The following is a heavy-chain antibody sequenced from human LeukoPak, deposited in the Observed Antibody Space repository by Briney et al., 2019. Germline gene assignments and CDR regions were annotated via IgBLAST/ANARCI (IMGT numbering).Heavy chain of an antibody. Sequence: SETLSLTCTVSGGSISSYYWSWIRKPPGKGLEGIGYIYYSGSTNYNPSLKSRVTISVDTSKNQFSLKLSSVTAADTAVYYCARVSRSWSGYYPYYFDYWGQGTLVTVSS. CDR2: IYYSGST. D-gene: IGHD3-3*01. CDR3: ARVSRSWSGYYPYYFDY. J-gene: IGHJ4*02. V-gene: IGHV4-59*01. CDR1: GGSISSYY.